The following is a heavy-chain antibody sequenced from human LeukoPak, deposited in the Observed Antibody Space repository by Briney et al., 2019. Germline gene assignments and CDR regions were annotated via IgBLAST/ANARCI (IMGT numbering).Heavy chain of an antibody. Sequence: GSLRLSCAASGFTFSSYEMNWVRQAPGKGLEWVSYISSSGSTIYYADSVKGRFTISRDNAKNSLYLQMNSLRAEDTAVYYCARIRQRSSWDNYYYYYGMDVWGKGTTVTVSS. D-gene: IGHD6-13*01. CDR3: ARIRQRSSWDNYYYYYGMDV. CDR1: GFTFSSYE. V-gene: IGHV3-48*03. J-gene: IGHJ6*04. CDR2: ISSSGSTI.